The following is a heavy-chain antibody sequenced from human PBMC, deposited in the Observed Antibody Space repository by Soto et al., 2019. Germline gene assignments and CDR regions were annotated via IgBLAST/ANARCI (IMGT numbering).Heavy chain of an antibody. D-gene: IGHD2-15*01. CDR3: ARPPLPGYSIHFNS. V-gene: IGHV5-51*01. CDR2: VYPRDSDT. CDR1: GYIFIDYW. J-gene: IGHJ4*02. Sequence: HRESLKISCKASGYIFIDYWIGWVRQMPGKGLEWMGIVYPRDSDTRYSPSFQGQVTISADRSTGTAFLQWRSLKASDTALYYCARPPLPGYSIHFNSWGQGTLVTVSS.